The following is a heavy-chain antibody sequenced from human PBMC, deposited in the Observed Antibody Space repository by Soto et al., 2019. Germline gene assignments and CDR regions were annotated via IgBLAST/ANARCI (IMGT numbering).Heavy chain of an antibody. V-gene: IGHV3-7*03. CDR3: ARRALWSGRGDYYYYGMDV. Sequence: GSLRLSCAASGFTFSSYWMSWVRQAPGKGLEWVANIKQDGSEKYYVDSVKGRFTISRDNAKNSLYLQMNSLRAEDTAVYYCARRALWSGRGDYYYYGMDVWGQGTTVTVSS. CDR2: IKQDGSEK. CDR1: GFTFSSYW. J-gene: IGHJ6*02. D-gene: IGHD3-10*01.